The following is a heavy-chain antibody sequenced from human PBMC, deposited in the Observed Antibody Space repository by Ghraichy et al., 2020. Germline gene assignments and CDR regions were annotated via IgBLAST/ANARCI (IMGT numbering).Heavy chain of an antibody. CDR1: GGSISSGGYY. D-gene: IGHD3-3*01. V-gene: IGHV4-31*11. J-gene: IGHJ5*02. CDR3: ARGPYDFWSGPAEFGP. CDR2: IYYSGST. Sequence: SETLSLTCAVSGGSISSGGYYWSWIRQHPGKGLEWIGYIYYSGSTYYNPSLKSRVTISVDTSKNQFSLKLSSVTAADTAVYYCARGPYDFWSGPAEFGPWGQGTLVTVSS.